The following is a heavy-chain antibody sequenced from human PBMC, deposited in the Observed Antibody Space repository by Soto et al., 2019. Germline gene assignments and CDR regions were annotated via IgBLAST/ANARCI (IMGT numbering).Heavy chain of an antibody. Sequence: PSETLSLTCTVSGGSMSSYYWSWIRQPPGMGLEWIGYIYYSGTTNYSPSLKSRVTISVDTSKNQFSLQLSSVTPADTAVYYCARGGTVVNGFDYWGQGTLVTVSS. D-gene: IGHD2-15*01. CDR1: GGSMSSYY. CDR2: IYYSGTT. J-gene: IGHJ4*02. V-gene: IGHV4-59*01. CDR3: ARGGTVVNGFDY.